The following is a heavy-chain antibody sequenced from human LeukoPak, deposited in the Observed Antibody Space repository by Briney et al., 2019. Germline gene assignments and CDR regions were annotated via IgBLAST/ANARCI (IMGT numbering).Heavy chain of an antibody. J-gene: IGHJ5*02. V-gene: IGHV4-4*07. CDR1: GGSVSGYY. D-gene: IGHD4-11*01. Sequence: SETLSLTCTVSGGSVSGYYWSWIRQPAGQGLEWIGRVYSNGDTRYNPSLKSRVTMSVDTSKNQLSLNLGPVTAADTAVYYCARRFNSNYVWWFDPWGQGTLVTVSS. CDR3: ARRFNSNYVWWFDP. CDR2: VYSNGDT.